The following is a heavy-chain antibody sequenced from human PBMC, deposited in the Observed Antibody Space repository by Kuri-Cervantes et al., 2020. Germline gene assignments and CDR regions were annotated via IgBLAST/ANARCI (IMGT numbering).Heavy chain of an antibody. CDR1: GFTLSRYG. J-gene: IGHJ6*02. CDR3: AKGDYYDMSVKDGMDV. Sequence: GGSLRLSCADSGFTLSRYGMHWVRQAPGKGLEWVSSISSSSSYIYYADSVKGRFTISRDNAKNSLYLQMNSLRAEDTAVYYCAKGDYYDMSVKDGMDVWGQGTTVTVSS. V-gene: IGHV3-21*04. D-gene: IGHD3-22*01. CDR2: ISSSSSYI.